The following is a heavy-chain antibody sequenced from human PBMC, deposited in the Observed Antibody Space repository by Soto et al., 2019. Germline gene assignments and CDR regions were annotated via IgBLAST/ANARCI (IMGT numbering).Heavy chain of an antibody. D-gene: IGHD4-17*01. CDR2: ISGSGGST. Sequence: PGGSLRLSCAVSGFMFSSYAMTWVRQAPGKGLEWVSSISGSGGSTYYADSVKGRFTISRDNSKNTLYLQMNSLRAEDTAVYYCAKDGDYEYYFDYWGQGTLVTVSS. J-gene: IGHJ4*02. CDR1: GFMFSSYA. V-gene: IGHV3-23*01. CDR3: AKDGDYEYYFDY.